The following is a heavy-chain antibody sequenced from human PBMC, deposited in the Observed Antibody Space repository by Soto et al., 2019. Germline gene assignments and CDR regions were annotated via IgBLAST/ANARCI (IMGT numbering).Heavy chain of an antibody. Sequence: DVELLESGGNLVQPGGSLTLSCAASGFTFSNYAMHWVRQAPGKGLEWVSTIKDSGDSTYYLDSVRGRFTISRDNSKNTLYLHMTSLTAEDTALYHCVKGGASYTSCWYANWGQGILVTVSS. D-gene: IGHD6-13*01. CDR2: IKDSGDST. J-gene: IGHJ4*02. V-gene: IGHV3-23*01. CDR3: VKGGASYTSCWYAN. CDR1: GFTFSNYA.